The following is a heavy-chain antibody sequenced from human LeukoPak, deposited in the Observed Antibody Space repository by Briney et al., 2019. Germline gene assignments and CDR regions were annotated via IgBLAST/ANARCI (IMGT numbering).Heavy chain of an antibody. Sequence: PGGSLRLSCAASAFTISDYYMSWIRQAPGKGLEWASYISSSSSYTNYADSVKGRFTISRDNAKNSLYLQMNSLRAEDTAVYYCARTVYRGYSYGPIDYWGHGTLVTVSS. CDR3: ARTVYRGYSYGPIDY. CDR2: ISSSSSYT. CDR1: AFTISDYY. D-gene: IGHD5-18*01. J-gene: IGHJ4*01. V-gene: IGHV3-11*06.